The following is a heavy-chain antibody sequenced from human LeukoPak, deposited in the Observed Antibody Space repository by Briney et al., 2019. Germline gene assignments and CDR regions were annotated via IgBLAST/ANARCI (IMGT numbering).Heavy chain of an antibody. V-gene: IGHV1-46*01. D-gene: IGHD1-26*01. J-gene: IGHJ4*02. CDR3: ARDVRMVGATHVAWN. CDR1: GYTFTSYY. Sequence: ASVTVSCTASGYTFTSYYMHWVRQAPGQGLEWMGIINPSGGSTSYAQKFQGRVTMTRDTSTSTVYMELSSLRSEDTAVYYCARDVRMVGATHVAWNWGQGTLVTVSS. CDR2: INPSGGST.